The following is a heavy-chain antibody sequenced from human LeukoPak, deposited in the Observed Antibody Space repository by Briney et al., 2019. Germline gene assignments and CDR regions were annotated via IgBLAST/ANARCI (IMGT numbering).Heavy chain of an antibody. CDR3: ARAAWSGYYNYYFDY. J-gene: IGHJ4*02. CDR1: GFTFSSYW. Sequence: GGSLRLSCAASGFTFSSYWMSWVRQAPGKGLEWVANIKQDGSEKYYVDSVKGRFTISRDNAKNSLYLQMNSLRAEDTAVYYCARAAWSGYYNYYFDYRGQGTLVTVSS. D-gene: IGHD3-3*01. V-gene: IGHV3-7*01. CDR2: IKQDGSEK.